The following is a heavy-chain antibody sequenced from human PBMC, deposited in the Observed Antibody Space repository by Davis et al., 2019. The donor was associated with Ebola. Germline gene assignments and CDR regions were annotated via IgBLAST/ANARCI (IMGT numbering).Heavy chain of an antibody. Sequence: GGSLRLSCAASGFTFSNYAMSWVRQAPGKGLAWVSIISGSGGSTHYADSEKGRFTVSRDNSKNTLYLQMNSLRAEDTAVYYCARVVYSSSWYNYWGQGTLVTVSS. CDR3: ARVVYSSSWYNY. D-gene: IGHD6-13*01. J-gene: IGHJ4*02. CDR1: GFTFSNYA. CDR2: ISGSGGST. V-gene: IGHV3-23*01.